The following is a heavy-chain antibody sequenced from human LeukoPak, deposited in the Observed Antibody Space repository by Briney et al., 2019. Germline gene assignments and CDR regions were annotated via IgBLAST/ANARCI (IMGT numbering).Heavy chain of an antibody. CDR2: ISGSGGGT. Sequence: GGSLRLSCAASGFTLSTFDMNWVRQAPGKGLEWVSTISGSGGGTYYADSVKGRFAISRDTSRNSLYLQMNSLRAEDTAVYYCAKAGNFWYYFDYWGQGTLVTVSS. V-gene: IGHV3-23*01. CDR3: AKAGNFWYYFDY. J-gene: IGHJ4*02. CDR1: GFTLSTFD. D-gene: IGHD2-8*02.